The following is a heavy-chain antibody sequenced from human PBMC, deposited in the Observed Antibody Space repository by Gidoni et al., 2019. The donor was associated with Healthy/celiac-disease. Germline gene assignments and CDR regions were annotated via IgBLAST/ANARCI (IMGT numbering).Heavy chain of an antibody. CDR2: INHSGST. CDR3: ARVGWLRPDAFDI. CDR1: GGSFSGYY. V-gene: IGHV4-34*01. J-gene: IGHJ3*02. D-gene: IGHD5-12*01. Sequence: QVQLQQWGAGLLKPSATLSLTCAVYGGSFSGYYWSWIRQPPGKGLEWIGEINHSGSTNYNPSLKSRVTISVDTSKNQFSLKLSSVTAADTAVYYCARVGWLRPDAFDIWGQGTMVTVSS.